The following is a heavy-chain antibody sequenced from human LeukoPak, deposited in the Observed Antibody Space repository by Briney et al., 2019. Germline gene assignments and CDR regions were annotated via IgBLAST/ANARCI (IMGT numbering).Heavy chain of an antibody. V-gene: IGHV3-33*01. CDR2: IWYDGSNI. CDR3: ARGGREVDF. Sequence: PGRSLRLSCAASGFTFSNYGMHWVRQAPGKGLEWVAIIWYDGSNIYYADSVKGRFTISRDNAKNTLYLQMNSLRAEDTAVYYCARGGREVDFWGQGTLVTVSS. D-gene: IGHD3-16*01. J-gene: IGHJ4*02. CDR1: GFTFSNYG.